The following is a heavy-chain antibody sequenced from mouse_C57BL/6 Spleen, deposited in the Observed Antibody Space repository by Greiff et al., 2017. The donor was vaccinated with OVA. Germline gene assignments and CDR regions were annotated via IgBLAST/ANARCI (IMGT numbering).Heavy chain of an antibody. J-gene: IGHJ3*01. CDR3: ADSSATGWFAY. V-gene: IGHV1-82*01. CDR1: GYAFSSSW. D-gene: IGHD3-2*01. CDR2: IYPGDGDT. Sequence: QVQLQQSGPELVKPGASVKISCKASGYAFSSSWMNWVKQRPGKGLEWIGRIYPGDGDTNYNGKFKGKATLTADKSSSTAYMQLSSLTSEDSAVYFCADSSATGWFAYWGQGTLVTVSA.